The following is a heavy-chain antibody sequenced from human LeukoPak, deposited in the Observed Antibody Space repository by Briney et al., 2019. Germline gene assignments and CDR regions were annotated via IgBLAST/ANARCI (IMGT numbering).Heavy chain of an antibody. V-gene: IGHV3-43*02. D-gene: IGHD2-15*01. CDR1: GFTFEEYG. Sequence: GGSLRLSCVASGFTFEEYGMHWVRQAPGKSLEWVSLISGDGGRTYYADSVKGRFTISRDNSKSALYMVMNSLRTEDTALYYCVEDIQTPDNGMDVWGQGTTVTVSS. CDR3: VEDIQTPDNGMDV. J-gene: IGHJ6*02. CDR2: ISGDGGRT.